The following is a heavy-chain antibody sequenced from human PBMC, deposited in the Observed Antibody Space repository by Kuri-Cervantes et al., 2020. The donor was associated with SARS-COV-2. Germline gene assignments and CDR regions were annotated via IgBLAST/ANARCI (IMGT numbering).Heavy chain of an antibody. V-gene: IGHV3-48*01. D-gene: IGHD4-23*01. J-gene: IGHJ4*02. CDR1: GFIFSSHS. CDR2: ISSSSSTI. CDR3: ATPAPEYGGNSGGWVF. Sequence: GGFLRPPCAASGFIFSSHSMNWVRQAPGKGLDWVSYISSSSSTIYYANSVKGRFSISRDNAKNSLYLQMNSLRAEDTAVYYCATPAPEYGGNSGGWVFWGQGTLVTVSS.